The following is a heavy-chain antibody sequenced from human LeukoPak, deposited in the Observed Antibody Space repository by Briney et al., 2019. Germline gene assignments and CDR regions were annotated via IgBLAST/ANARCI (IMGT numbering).Heavy chain of an antibody. Sequence: GVSLRLSCAASGFTFSSYSMNWVRQAPGKGLEWVSSISSSSSYIYYADSVKGRFTISRDNAKNSLYLQMNSLRAEDTAVYYCARDDTISGSFDYWGQGTLVTVSS. CDR2: ISSSSSYI. D-gene: IGHD3-10*01. CDR1: GFTFSSYS. CDR3: ARDDTISGSFDY. J-gene: IGHJ4*02. V-gene: IGHV3-21*01.